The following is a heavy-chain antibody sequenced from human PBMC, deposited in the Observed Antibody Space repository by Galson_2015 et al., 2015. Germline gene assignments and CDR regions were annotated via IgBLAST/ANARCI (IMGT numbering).Heavy chain of an antibody. Sequence: SLRLSCAASGFTFSSYAMHWVRQAPGKGLEWVSVISYNGSNKYYADSVKGRFTISRGNSKNTLYLQMNSLRAEDTAVYYCARDQDSSGWFLDAFDIWGQGTMVTVSS. D-gene: IGHD6-19*01. V-gene: IGHV3-30-3*01. CDR3: ARDQDSSGWFLDAFDI. CDR2: ISYNGSNK. J-gene: IGHJ3*02. CDR1: GFTFSSYA.